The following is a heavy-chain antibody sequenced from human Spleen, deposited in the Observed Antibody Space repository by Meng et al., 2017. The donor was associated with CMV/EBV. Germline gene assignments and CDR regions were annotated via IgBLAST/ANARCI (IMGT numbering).Heavy chain of an antibody. Sequence: LSRSASGVTFSGYSMSWVRQAPGKGLECVSSISSSSYIYYADSVRCRFTISRDNTKNSLYLQMNSLRAEDTAVYYCARGAYSSSSDYWGQGTLVTVSS. CDR3: ARGAYSSSSDY. D-gene: IGHD6-13*01. CDR2: ISSSSYI. V-gene: IGHV3-21*01. J-gene: IGHJ4*02. CDR1: GVTFSGYS.